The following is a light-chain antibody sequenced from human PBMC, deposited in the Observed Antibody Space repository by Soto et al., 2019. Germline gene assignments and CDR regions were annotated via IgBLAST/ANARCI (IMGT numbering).Light chain of an antibody. CDR2: KAS. J-gene: IGKJ1*01. CDR1: QRIDSW. Sequence: DIQMTQSPSTLSASVGDRVTITCRASQRIDSWLAWYQQKPGKTPKVLISKASILESGVPSRFSGSASGIDFTLAISNLQTEDFATYYCQQYGANSPWTFGQGTKVEIK. V-gene: IGKV1-5*03. CDR3: QQYGANSPWT.